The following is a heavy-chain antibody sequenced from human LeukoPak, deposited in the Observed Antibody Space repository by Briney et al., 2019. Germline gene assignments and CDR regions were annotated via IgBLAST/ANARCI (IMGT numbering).Heavy chain of an antibody. CDR1: GSTFSRHS. D-gene: IGHD6-13*01. CDR2: ISSGSSYI. V-gene: IGHV3-21*01. CDR3: ASSSWSTPVVY. Sequence: GGSLRLSCAASGSTFSRHSMNWVRQAPGKGLEWVSYISSGSSYIYYAGSVKGRFTISRDNAKNSLYLQMNSLRAEDTAVYYCASSSWSTPVVYWGQGTLVTVSS. J-gene: IGHJ4*02.